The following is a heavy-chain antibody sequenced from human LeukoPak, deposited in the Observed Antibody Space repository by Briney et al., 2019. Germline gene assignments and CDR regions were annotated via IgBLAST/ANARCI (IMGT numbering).Heavy chain of an antibody. V-gene: IGHV3-30*02. CDR1: GFTFSSYG. CDR2: IRYDGSNK. D-gene: IGHD1-20*01. J-gene: IGHJ4*02. CDR3: TKDLTGKYDY. Sequence: GGSLRLSCAASGFTFSSYGMHWVRQAPGKGLEWVAFIRYDGSNKYYADSVKGRFTISRDNAKNTLYLQMNSLRAEDTAVYYCTKDLTGKYDYWGQGTLVTVSS.